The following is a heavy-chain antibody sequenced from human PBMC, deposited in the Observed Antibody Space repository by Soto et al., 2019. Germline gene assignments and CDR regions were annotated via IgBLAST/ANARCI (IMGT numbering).Heavy chain of an antibody. CDR2: IYYSGST. CDR3: ARAIVVTIGGMDI. J-gene: IGHJ6*02. CDR1: GGSISSADYY. V-gene: IGHV4-30-4*01. D-gene: IGHD5-12*01. Sequence: SETLSLTCTVSGGSISSADYYWSWVRHPPGKGLEWIGYIYYSGSTFFNPSLKSRVTISKDTSRNQFSLRLNSVTAADTAVYYCARAIVVTIGGMDIWGQGTTVTVSS.